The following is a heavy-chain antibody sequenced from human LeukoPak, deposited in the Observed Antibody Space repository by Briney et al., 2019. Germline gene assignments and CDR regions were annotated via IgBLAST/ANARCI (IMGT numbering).Heavy chain of an antibody. CDR1: GFTFSSYW. J-gene: IGHJ4*02. D-gene: IGHD2/OR15-2a*01. V-gene: IGHV3-7*04. CDR2: IKPDGSDQ. CDR3: ARENFQD. Sequence: PGGSLRLSCAASGFTFSSYWMNCVCQAPGKGLEWVANIKPDGSDQYYVDSVKGRFTISRDNAKNSLYLQMNSLRAEDTAVYYCARENFQDWYRGTLVTVSS.